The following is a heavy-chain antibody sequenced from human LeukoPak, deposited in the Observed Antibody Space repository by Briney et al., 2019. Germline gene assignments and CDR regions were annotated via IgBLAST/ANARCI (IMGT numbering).Heavy chain of an antibody. CDR3: ARIAMGGGEPVDY. J-gene: IGHJ4*02. CDR2: ISYDGSNK. V-gene: IGHV3-30*04. Sequence: GRSLRLSCAASGFTFSSYAMHWVRQAPGKGLEWVAVISYDGSNKYYADSVKGRFTISRDNSKNTLYLQMNSLRAEDTAVYYCARIAMGGGEPVDYWGQGTLVTVSS. D-gene: IGHD2-21*01. CDR1: GFTFSSYA.